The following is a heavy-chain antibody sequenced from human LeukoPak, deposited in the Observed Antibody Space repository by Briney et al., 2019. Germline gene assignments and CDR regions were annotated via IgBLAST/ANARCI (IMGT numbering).Heavy chain of an antibody. CDR2: IYHSGST. Sequence: SQTLSLTCAVSGGSISSGGYSWSWIRQPPGKGLEWIGYIYHSGSTYYNPSLKSRVTISVDTSKNQFSLKLSSVTAADTAVYYCARRVGYDYVWGKREREYYFDYWGQGTLVTVSS. CDR1: GGSISSGGYS. J-gene: IGHJ4*02. CDR3: ARRVGYDYVWGKREREYYFDY. V-gene: IGHV4-30-2*01. D-gene: IGHD3-16*01.